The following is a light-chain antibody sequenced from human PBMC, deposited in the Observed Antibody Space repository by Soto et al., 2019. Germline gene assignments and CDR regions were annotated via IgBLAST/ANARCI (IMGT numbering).Light chain of an antibody. Sequence: EIWMTQSPATLSVSPGERATLSCGGSQSVSSNLAWYQQKPGQAPRLLMYGASTRATGIPARFSGSGSATEFTLPISSLQSQDFAAYYCQQYNNWPRITFGQGTRLEIK. CDR2: GAS. J-gene: IGKJ5*01. CDR3: QQYNNWPRIT. CDR1: QSVSSN. V-gene: IGKV3D-15*01.